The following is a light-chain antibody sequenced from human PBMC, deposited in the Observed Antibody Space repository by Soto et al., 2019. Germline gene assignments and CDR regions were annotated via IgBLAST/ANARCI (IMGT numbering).Light chain of an antibody. J-gene: IGLJ2*01. CDR3: GSYTSSTLVL. V-gene: IGLV2-14*01. Sequence: QSALTQPASVSGSPGQSITISCTGTSSDVGGYNYVSWYQQHPDKAPKLIIFGVSNRPSGISNRFSASKSGNTASLTISGLQDEDEADYYCGSYTSSTLVLFGGGTKVTVL. CDR2: GVS. CDR1: SSDVGGYNY.